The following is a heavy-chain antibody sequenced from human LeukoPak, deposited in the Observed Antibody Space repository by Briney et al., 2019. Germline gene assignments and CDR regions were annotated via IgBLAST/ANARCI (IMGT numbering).Heavy chain of an antibody. CDR2: IKQDGSEK. CDR3: ARDTYYYDSSGYYPSLLDY. J-gene: IGHJ4*02. Sequence: GGSLRLSCAASGFTFSSYAMSWVRQAPGKGLEWVANIKQDGSEKYYVDSVKGRFTISRDNAKNSLYLQMNSLRAEDTAVYYCARDTYYYDSSGYYPSLLDYWGQGTLVTVSS. D-gene: IGHD3-22*01. CDR1: GFTFSSYA. V-gene: IGHV3-7*01.